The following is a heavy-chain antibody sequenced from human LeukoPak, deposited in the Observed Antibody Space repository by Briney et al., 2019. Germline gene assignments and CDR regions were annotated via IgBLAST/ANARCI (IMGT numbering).Heavy chain of an antibody. CDR2: ISAYNGNT. CDR1: GYTFTSYG. Sequence: ASVKVSRKASGYTFTSYGISWVRQAPGQGLEWMGWISAYNGNTNYAQKLQGRVTMTTDTSTSTAYMELRSLRSDDTAVYYCARDQAAGTGFFGFDYWGQGTLVTVSS. V-gene: IGHV1-18*01. J-gene: IGHJ4*02. CDR3: ARDQAAGTGFFGFDY. D-gene: IGHD6-13*01.